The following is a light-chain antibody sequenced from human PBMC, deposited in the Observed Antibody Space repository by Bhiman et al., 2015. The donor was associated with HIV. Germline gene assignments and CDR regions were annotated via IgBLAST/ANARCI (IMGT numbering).Light chain of an antibody. CDR2: ENN. J-gene: IGLJ2*01. V-gene: IGLV1-51*02. CDR3: ATWDSSLSAEV. Sequence: QSVLTQAPSASGTPGQRVTISCSGSSSNIGTKYVYWYQQLPGTAPKLLIYENNKRPSGIPDRFSASKSGTSATLGITGLQTGDEADYYCATWDSSLSAEVFGGGTKLTVL. CDR1: SSNIGTKY.